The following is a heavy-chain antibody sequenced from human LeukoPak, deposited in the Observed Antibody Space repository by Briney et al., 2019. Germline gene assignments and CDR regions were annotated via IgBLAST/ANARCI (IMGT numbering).Heavy chain of an antibody. Sequence: GSSLRLSCTASGFTFSNYAMHWVRQAPGKGLEWVAVISYDGSNTYYADSVKGRFTVSRDNSKNTLYLQMSSLRAEDTAMYYCGRGVGYYYDSSGYYYPSFDIWGQGTLVTVSS. D-gene: IGHD3-22*01. V-gene: IGHV3-30-3*01. J-gene: IGHJ4*02. CDR2: ISYDGSNT. CDR1: GFTFSNYA. CDR3: GRGVGYYYDSSGYYYPSFDI.